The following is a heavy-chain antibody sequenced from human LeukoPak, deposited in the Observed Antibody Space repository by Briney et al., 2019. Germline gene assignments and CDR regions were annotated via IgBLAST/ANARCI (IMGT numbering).Heavy chain of an antibody. J-gene: IGHJ4*02. CDR2: IQYDGSNK. Sequence: GGSLRLSCAASGFTFSSYGMHWVRQAPGKGLEWVTFIQYDGSNKYYADSVKGRFTISRDNSKNTVYLQMNSLRAEDTAVYYCARKNGLDYWGQGTLVTVSS. V-gene: IGHV3-30*12. CDR3: ARKNGLDY. CDR1: GFTFSSYG.